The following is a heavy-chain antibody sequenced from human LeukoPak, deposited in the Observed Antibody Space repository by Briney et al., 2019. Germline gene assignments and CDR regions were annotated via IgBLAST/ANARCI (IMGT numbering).Heavy chain of an antibody. Sequence: GGSLRLSCAASGFTFSSYAMHWVRQAPGKGLEWVAVISYDGSNKYYADSVKGRFTISRDNSKNTLYLQMNSLRAEDTAVCYCAKDQFPLTPMVRGAALDYWGQGTLVTVSS. CDR3: AKDQFPLTPMVRGAALDY. CDR2: ISYDGSNK. V-gene: IGHV3-30-3*01. J-gene: IGHJ4*02. D-gene: IGHD3-10*01. CDR1: GFTFSSYA.